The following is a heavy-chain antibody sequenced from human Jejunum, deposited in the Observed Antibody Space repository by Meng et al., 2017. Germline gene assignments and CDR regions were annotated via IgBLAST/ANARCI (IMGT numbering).Heavy chain of an antibody. V-gene: IGHV3-64*01. CDR1: GFTFSTYA. J-gene: IGHJ3*02. CDR2: ISYDGVRT. D-gene: IGHD3-22*01. Sequence: GESLKISCASSGFTFSTYAMHWVRQAPGKGLEYVAGISYDGVRTYYANSVKGRFTISRDNSKNTLYLQMGSLRAEDMAVYYCARMDYYYYDRGYPFDIWGQGTMVTVSS. CDR3: ARMDYYYYDRGYPFDI.